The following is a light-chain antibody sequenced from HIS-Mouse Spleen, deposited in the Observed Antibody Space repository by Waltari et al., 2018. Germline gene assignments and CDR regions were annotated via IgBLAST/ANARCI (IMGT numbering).Light chain of an antibody. J-gene: IGLJ1*01. V-gene: IGLV2-14*03. CDR1: SSDVGGYNY. CDR3: SSYTSSSTYV. Sequence: QSALTQPASVSGSPGQSITISCTGTSSDVGGYNYVSWSQQHPGKAPKLMIYDVGNRPSGVSNRFSGSKSGNTASLTISGLQAEDEADYYCSSYTSSSTYVFGTGTKVTVL. CDR2: DVG.